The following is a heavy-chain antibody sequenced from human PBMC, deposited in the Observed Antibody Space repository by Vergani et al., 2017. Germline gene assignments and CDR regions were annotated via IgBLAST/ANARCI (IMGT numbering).Heavy chain of an antibody. V-gene: IGHV4-34*01. CDR2: INHSGST. CDR3: ARDYGSGSYYNY. D-gene: IGHD3-10*01. J-gene: IGHJ4*02. Sequence: QVQLQQWGAGLLTPSETLSLTCAVYGGSFSGYYWSWIRQPPGKGLEWIGEINHSGSTNYNPSLKSRVTVSVDTSKNQFSLKLSSVTAADTAVYYCARDYGSGSYYNYWGQGTLVTVSS. CDR1: GGSFSGYY.